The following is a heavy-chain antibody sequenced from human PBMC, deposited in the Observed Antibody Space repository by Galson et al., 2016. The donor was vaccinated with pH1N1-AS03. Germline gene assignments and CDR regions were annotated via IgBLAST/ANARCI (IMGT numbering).Heavy chain of an antibody. CDR1: GGSISSYY. J-gene: IGHJ4*02. D-gene: IGHD6-13*01. CDR3: ARPRGESSSWYPFDH. Sequence: LSLTCNVSGGSISSYYWSWIRQPPGKRLEWIGYIYYSGSTKYNPSLKSRVTISVDTSKNQFSLKLTSVTAADTAVYYCARPRGESSSWYPFDHWGQGTLVTVAS. V-gene: IGHV4-59*08. CDR2: IYYSGST.